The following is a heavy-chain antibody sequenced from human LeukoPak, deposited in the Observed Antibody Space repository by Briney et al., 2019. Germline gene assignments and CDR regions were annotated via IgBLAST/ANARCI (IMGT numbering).Heavy chain of an antibody. CDR2: ITSGVGIT. V-gene: IGHV3-23*01. Sequence: GGSLRLSCAGSGFSISNYGMNWVRQAPGKGLEWVSIITSGVGITYYADSVKGRFTISRDNSKNTLYLQMNSLRAEDTAVYYCAKGDYYDFDYWGQGTLVTVSS. CDR3: AKGDYYDFDY. D-gene: IGHD3-10*01. J-gene: IGHJ4*02. CDR1: GFSISNYG.